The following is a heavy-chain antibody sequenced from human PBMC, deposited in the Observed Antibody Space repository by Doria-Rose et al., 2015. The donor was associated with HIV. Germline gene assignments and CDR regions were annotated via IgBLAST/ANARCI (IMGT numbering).Heavy chain of an antibody. CDR1: GFSFDEYA. CDR2: INWNSANI. Sequence: EVRLVESGGGLLQPGRSLRLSCAASGFSFDEYAMHWVRQPPGKGLGWVSGINWNSANIRYADSVKDRFTISRDNAKNSLYLQMNSLRPEDMALYYCAKDGGGRQWLIRDFDLWGRGTLVTVSS. V-gene: IGHV3-9*03. J-gene: IGHJ2*01. CDR3: AKDGGGRQWLIRDFDL. D-gene: IGHD6-19*01.